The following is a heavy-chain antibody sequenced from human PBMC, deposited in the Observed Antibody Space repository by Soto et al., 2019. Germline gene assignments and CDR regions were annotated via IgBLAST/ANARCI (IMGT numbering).Heavy chain of an antibody. J-gene: IGHJ6*02. CDR3: AREESTLGRGVAYYYGLDV. CDR1: GGAFSSFA. CDR2: IIPVFGAT. Sequence: VASVKVSCKASGGAFSSFAISWVRQAPGQGLEWLGLIIPVFGATNYAQKFQGRVTITADESTSTGYMELTSLRSGDTAVYYCAREESTLGRGVAYYYGLDVWGQGTTVTVSS. D-gene: IGHD3-10*01. V-gene: IGHV1-69*13.